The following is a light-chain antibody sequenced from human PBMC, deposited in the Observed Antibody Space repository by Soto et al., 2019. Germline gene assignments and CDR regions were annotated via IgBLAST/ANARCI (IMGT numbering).Light chain of an antibody. Sequence: DFQLAQSPSSLSPSMGDRVTITCRARQHIINDLAWYQQKPGKPPRLLISAASTLQSEAPSRFSARAFGTEFTLSISSLHPEDAATYYCHKYNTLPPTFGGGTKVDIK. CDR2: AAS. V-gene: IGKV1-27*01. J-gene: IGKJ4*01. CDR3: HKYNTLPPT. CDR1: QHIIND.